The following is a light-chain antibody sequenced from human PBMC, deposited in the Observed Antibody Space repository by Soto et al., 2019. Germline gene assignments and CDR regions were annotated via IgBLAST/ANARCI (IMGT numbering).Light chain of an antibody. CDR3: QQYGTSPRT. CDR2: DAS. J-gene: IGKJ1*01. Sequence: NALTQSPCTLSLSPGDRVTLSCGASQDIRSHLAWYQQKPGQAPRLLIFDASSRATGIPDRFSGSGSGTDVTLSISRLEPEDFAVYYCQQYGTSPRTFGQGTKVDIK. CDR1: QDIRSH. V-gene: IGKV3-20*01.